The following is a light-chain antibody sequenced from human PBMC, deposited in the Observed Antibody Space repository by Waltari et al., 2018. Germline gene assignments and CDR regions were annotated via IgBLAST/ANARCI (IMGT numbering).Light chain of an antibody. J-gene: IGLJ2*01. CDR1: HSIIGNTY. CDR3: GTWDNSLTVGI. V-gene: IGLV1-51*02. Sequence: QSVLTQPPSVSAAPGQKVTIPCSGSHSIIGNTYVSWYQPLPGTAPKLLIYENNKRPSGIPDRFSGSKSGTSATLDITGLQTGDEADYYCGTWDNSLTVGIFGGGTKLTVL. CDR2: ENN.